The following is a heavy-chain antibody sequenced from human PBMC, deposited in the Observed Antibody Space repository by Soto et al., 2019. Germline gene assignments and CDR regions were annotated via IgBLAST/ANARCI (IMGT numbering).Heavy chain of an antibody. J-gene: IGHJ4*02. Sequence: QITLKESGPTLVKPTQTLTLTCTFSGFSLSTSGVGVGWIRQPPGKALEWLALIYWDDDKRYSPSLKSRLTITKDTSKNQVVLTMTNMDPVDTATYYCAHSPLYYDILTGYYIPTYYFDYWGQGTLVTVSS. CDR2: IYWDDDK. CDR3: AHSPLYYDILTGYYIPTYYFDY. D-gene: IGHD3-9*01. V-gene: IGHV2-5*02. CDR1: GFSLSTSGVG.